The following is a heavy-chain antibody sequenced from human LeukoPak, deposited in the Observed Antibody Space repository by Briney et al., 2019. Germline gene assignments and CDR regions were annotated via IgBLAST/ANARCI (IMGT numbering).Heavy chain of an antibody. CDR2: ITASGEST. CDR3: AKYRFGDGYKLAN. D-gene: IGHD5-24*01. Sequence: GGSLTLSCAASGFTFRNYALTWVRRAPGKGLEWVSTITASGESTYYADSVKGRFTISRDNFRDTLYLQMSSLRAEDTAVYYCAKYRFGDGYKLANWGQGTLVTVST. J-gene: IGHJ4*02. CDR1: GFTFRNYA. V-gene: IGHV3-23*01.